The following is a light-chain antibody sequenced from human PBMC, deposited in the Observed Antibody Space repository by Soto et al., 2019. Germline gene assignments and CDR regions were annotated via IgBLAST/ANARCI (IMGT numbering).Light chain of an antibody. V-gene: IGKV3-11*01. CDR2: GAS. CDR3: QQRINWPLT. Sequence: EIVLTQSPATLSLSPGERATLSCRASQSISSHLAWYQQKPGQAPRLLIYGASNRAPGIPARFGGSGSGPDFTLTIRSLEPEECAGYYCQQRINWPLTCGGGTKVEI. CDR1: QSISSH. J-gene: IGKJ4*01.